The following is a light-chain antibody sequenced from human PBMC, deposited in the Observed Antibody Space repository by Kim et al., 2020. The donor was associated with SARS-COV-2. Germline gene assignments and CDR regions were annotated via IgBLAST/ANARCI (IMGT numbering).Light chain of an antibody. CDR3: QQYGSSLYT. CDR1: QSVSSSY. Sequence: EIVLTQSPGTLSLSPGERVTLSCRASQSVSSSYLAWYQQKPGQAPRLLIYGASSRATGIPDRFSGSGSGTDFTLTISRLEPEDFAVYYCQQYGSSLYTFGKGTKLEI. J-gene: IGKJ2*01. V-gene: IGKV3-20*01. CDR2: GAS.